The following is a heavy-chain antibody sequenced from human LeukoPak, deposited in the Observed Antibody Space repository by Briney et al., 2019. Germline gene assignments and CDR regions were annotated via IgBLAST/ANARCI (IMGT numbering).Heavy chain of an antibody. J-gene: IGHJ4*02. CDR2: MSGHGHNV. CDR1: GFTFDTHA. D-gene: IGHD1-20*01. V-gene: IGHV3-23*01. CDR3: AKFRGMTVASYFFDY. Sequence: GGSLRLSCAASGFTFDTHAMSWVRQAPGKGLEWISTMSGHGHNVYYADSVKGRFTISRDNSKNTLYLHMNSLRAEDTAIYYCAKFRGMTVASYFFDYWGQGALVTVSS.